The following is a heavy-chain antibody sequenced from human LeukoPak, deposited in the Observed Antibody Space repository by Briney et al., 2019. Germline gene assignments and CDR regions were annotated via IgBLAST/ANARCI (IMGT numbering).Heavy chain of an antibody. CDR2: ISYDGSNK. Sequence: GGSLRLSCAASGFTFSSYAMHWVRQAPGKGLEWVAVISYDGSNKYYADSVKGRFTISRDNSKNTLYLQMNSLRAEDTAVYYCARGNSGYDHNWFDPWGQGTLVTVSS. CDR3: ARGNSGYDHNWFDP. CDR1: GFTFSSYA. V-gene: IGHV3-30*04. J-gene: IGHJ5*02. D-gene: IGHD5-12*01.